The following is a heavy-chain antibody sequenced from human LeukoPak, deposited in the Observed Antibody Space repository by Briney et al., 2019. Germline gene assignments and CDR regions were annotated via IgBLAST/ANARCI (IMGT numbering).Heavy chain of an antibody. CDR3: AREIGPIQPHLWGSAFDY. Sequence: ASVKVSCKASGYTFSNYYIHWVRQAPGQGLEWMGIVNPSGGSRSYAQKFQGRLTVTRDTSTSTVYMELSSLRSEDTAVYYCAREIGPIQPHLWGSAFDYWGQGTLVTVSS. V-gene: IGHV1-46*01. CDR1: GYTFSNYY. CDR2: VNPSGGSR. D-gene: IGHD5-18*01. J-gene: IGHJ4*02.